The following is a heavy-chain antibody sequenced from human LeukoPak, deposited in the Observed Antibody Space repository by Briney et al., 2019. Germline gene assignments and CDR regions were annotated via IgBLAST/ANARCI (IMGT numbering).Heavy chain of an antibody. J-gene: IGHJ4*02. D-gene: IGHD2-15*01. CDR1: GVTFSSHW. CDR3: ASPFRVAWGG. CDR2: IKQDGSEK. V-gene: IGHV3-7*03. Sequence: GGSLRLSCVVSGVTFSSHWMSWVRQAPGKGLEWVANIKQDGSEKYYADSVKGRFTISRDNAKNSLYLQMNSLRAEDTAVYYCASPFRVAWGGWGQGTLVTVSS.